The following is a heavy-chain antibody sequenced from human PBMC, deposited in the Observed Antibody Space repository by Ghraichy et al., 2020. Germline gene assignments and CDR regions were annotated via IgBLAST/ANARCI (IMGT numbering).Heavy chain of an antibody. Sequence: SETLSLTCSVSGGSVSSDPYSWTWVRHPSGKGREGIVYIYHSGSAFPNPSLKSRVAISVDRAENQFSLKLTSVSAADTGFYYCAVLASNGVDVWGQGTKVTVSS. D-gene: IGHD3-3*01. CDR3: AVLASNGVDV. V-gene: IGHV4-30-2*01. J-gene: IGHJ6*02. CDR2: IYHSGSA. CDR1: GGSVSSDPYS.